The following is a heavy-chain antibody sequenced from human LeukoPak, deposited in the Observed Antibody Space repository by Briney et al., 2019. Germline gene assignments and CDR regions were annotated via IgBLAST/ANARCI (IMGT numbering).Heavy chain of an antibody. CDR3: ARGRGAGSGYYRLDY. Sequence: PGGSLRLSCAASGFTFSSYNMNWVRQAPGKGLEWVSHISGSGSTIYYADSVKGRFTISRDNAKNSLYLQVNSLRAEDTAIYYCARGRGAGSGYYRLDYWGQGTLVTVSS. V-gene: IGHV3-48*03. CDR2: ISGSGSTI. D-gene: IGHD3-22*01. J-gene: IGHJ4*02. CDR1: GFTFSSYN.